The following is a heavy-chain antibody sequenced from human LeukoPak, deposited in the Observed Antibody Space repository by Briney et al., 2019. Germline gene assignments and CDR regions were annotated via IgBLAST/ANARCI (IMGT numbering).Heavy chain of an antibody. Sequence: PSETLSLACTVSGGSISSYYWSWLRQPPGKGLEWIGYIYYSGSTNYNPSLKSRVTISVDTSKNQFSLKLSSVTAADTALYYCARENGYRYDYWGQGTLVTVSS. CDR2: IYYSGST. V-gene: IGHV4-59*01. CDR1: GGSISSYY. CDR3: ARENGYRYDY. J-gene: IGHJ4*02. D-gene: IGHD5-18*01.